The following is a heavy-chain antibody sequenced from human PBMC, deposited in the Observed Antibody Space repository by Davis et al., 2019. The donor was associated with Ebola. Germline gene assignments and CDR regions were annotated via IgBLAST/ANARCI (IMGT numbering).Heavy chain of an antibody. D-gene: IGHD4-17*01. Sequence: ASVKVSCKASGYTFTSYGISWVRQAPGQGLEWMGWISAYNGNTNYAQKLQGRVTMTTDTSTSTAYMELRSLRSDDTAVYYCARFSYGDYALGAFDIWGQGTMVTVSS. J-gene: IGHJ3*02. CDR2: ISAYNGNT. CDR3: ARFSYGDYALGAFDI. CDR1: GYTFTSYG. V-gene: IGHV1-18*04.